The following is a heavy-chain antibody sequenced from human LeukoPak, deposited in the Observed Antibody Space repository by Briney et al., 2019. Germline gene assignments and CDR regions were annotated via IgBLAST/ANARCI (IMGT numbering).Heavy chain of an antibody. V-gene: IGHV1-46*01. D-gene: IGHD1-1*01. CDR3: ARAQGNDGYYYYYMDV. Sequence: ASVKVSCKASGYTFTSYYMHWVRQAPGQGLEWMGIINPNGGSTSYAQKFQGRVTMTRDTSTSTVYMELSSLRSEDTAVYYCARAQGNDGYYYYYMDVWGKGTTVTVSS. CDR2: INPNGGST. J-gene: IGHJ6*03. CDR1: GYTFTSYY.